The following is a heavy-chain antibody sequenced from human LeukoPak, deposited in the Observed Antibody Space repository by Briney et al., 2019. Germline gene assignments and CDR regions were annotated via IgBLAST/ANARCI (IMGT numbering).Heavy chain of an antibody. Sequence: ASVKVSCKASGYTFTNYYIQWVRQAPGQGLEWMGWINPNNSDTNYAQKFHGRVTMTRGTSISTAYMELSRLKSDDTAVYYCARLVWGVDYYYYYMDVWGKGTTVTVSS. CDR2: INPNNSDT. CDR3: ARLVWGVDYYYYYMDV. V-gene: IGHV1-2*02. J-gene: IGHJ6*03. D-gene: IGHD3-10*01. CDR1: GYTFTNYY.